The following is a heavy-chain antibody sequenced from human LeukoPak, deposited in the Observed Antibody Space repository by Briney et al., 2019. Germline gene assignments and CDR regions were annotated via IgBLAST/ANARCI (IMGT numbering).Heavy chain of an antibody. CDR1: GFTVSSNY. CDR3: ARTSGWYRDFLFDY. Sequence: GGSLRLSCAASGFTVSSNYMSWVRQAPGKGLEWVSVIYSGGSTYYADSVKGRFTISRDNAKNSLYLQMNSLRAEDTAVYYCARTSGWYRDFLFDYWGQGTLVTVSS. J-gene: IGHJ4*02. V-gene: IGHV3-53*01. D-gene: IGHD6-19*01. CDR2: IYSGGST.